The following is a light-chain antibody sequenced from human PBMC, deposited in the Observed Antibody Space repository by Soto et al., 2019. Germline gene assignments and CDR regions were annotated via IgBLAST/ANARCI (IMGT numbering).Light chain of an antibody. CDR2: GAS. V-gene: IGKV3-20*01. Sequence: EIVLTQSPGTLSLSPGERATLPCRASQSVRNNYLAWYQQKPGQAPRLLIYGASTRATGIPDRFSGSGSGTDFTLTISRLEAEDFAVYYCQQYGSSPWTFGQGTKVDIK. J-gene: IGKJ1*01. CDR1: QSVRNNY. CDR3: QQYGSSPWT.